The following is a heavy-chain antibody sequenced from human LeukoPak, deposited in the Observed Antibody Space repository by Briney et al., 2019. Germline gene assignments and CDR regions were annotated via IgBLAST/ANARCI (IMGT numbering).Heavy chain of an antibody. CDR1: GGSISSYY. CDR3: ARKDYYDSSGYYPHDAFDI. Sequence: SETLSLTCTVSGGSISSYYWSWIRQPPGKGLEWIGYIYYSGSTNYNPSLKSRVTISVDTSRNQFSLKLSSVTAADTAVYYCARKDYYDSSGYYPHDAFDIWGQGTMVTVSS. CDR2: IYYSGST. V-gene: IGHV4-59*01. J-gene: IGHJ3*02. D-gene: IGHD3-22*01.